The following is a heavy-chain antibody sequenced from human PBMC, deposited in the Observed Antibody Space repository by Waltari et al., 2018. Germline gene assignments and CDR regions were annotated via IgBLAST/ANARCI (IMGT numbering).Heavy chain of an antibody. V-gene: IGHV3-23*04. CDR1: GFTISNYA. CDR2: ITAIVEIT. D-gene: IGHD6-19*01. CDR3: AREGVAGTCDY. Sequence: EVQLVESGGGLVQPGGSLRLSCAASGFTISNYAINWVRPAPGKGLGWVSVITAIVEITNYADSVKGRFTISRDNSKNEVYLQMNSLRAGDTAVYFCAREGVAGTCDYWGQGTLVTVSS. J-gene: IGHJ4*02.